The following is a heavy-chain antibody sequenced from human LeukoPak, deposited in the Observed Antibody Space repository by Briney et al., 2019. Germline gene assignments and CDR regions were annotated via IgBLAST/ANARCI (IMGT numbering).Heavy chain of an antibody. CDR1: GGSISNDY. CDR2: IYRRGHI. J-gene: IGHJ4*02. CDR3: ARGWSSDGSGSYFDF. D-gene: IGHD3-10*01. V-gene: IGHV4-4*07. Sequence: SETPSLTCTVSGGSISNDYWSWIRQPAGRGLEWIGRIYRRGHINYNSSLKSRVTMSVDTSKNQFSLKLNSVTAADTAVYYCARGWSSDGSGSYFDFWGQGTLVIVSS.